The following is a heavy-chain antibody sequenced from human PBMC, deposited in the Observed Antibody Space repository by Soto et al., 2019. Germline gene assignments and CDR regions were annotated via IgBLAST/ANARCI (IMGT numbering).Heavy chain of an antibody. CDR2: IHHSGAT. Sequence: QVQLQESGPGLVQPSGTLSLTCAVSGDSITGANWWSWVRQPPGQGLEWIGEIHHSGATNYNPSLKSRVTISVDKSKNQFSLKLNSVTAADTAMFYCATQGFYRMGVWGRGTTVTVSS. V-gene: IGHV4-4*02. CDR3: ATQGFYRMGV. CDR1: GDSITGANW. J-gene: IGHJ6*02.